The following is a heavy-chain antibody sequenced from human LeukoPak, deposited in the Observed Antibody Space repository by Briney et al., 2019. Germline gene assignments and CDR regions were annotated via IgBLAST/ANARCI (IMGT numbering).Heavy chain of an antibody. Sequence: PGGSLRLSCAASGFTFSSYAMSWVRQAPGKGLEWVSAISGSGGSTYYADSVKGRFTISRDNSKSTLYLQVSSLTAEDTAVYYCARESRESKLANYFYDSSGFSNIDYWGQGTLVTVSS. CDR3: ARESRESKLANYFYDSSGFSNIDY. D-gene: IGHD3-22*01. CDR1: GFTFSSYA. J-gene: IGHJ4*02. V-gene: IGHV3-23*01. CDR2: ISGSGGST.